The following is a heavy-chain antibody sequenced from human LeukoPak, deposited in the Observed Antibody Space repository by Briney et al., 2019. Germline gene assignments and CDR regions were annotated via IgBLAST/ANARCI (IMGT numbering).Heavy chain of an antibody. J-gene: IGHJ4*02. Sequence: ASVNVSCKASGYTFTSYGIRWVRQAPGQGLEWMGWISTYNGDTNYAQELQGRVTMTTDTSTSTAYMELRSLRSDDTAVYYCARDHNWVVDYWGQGTLVTVSS. CDR1: GYTFTSYG. CDR3: ARDHNWVVDY. D-gene: IGHD1-1*01. V-gene: IGHV1-18*01. CDR2: ISTYNGDT.